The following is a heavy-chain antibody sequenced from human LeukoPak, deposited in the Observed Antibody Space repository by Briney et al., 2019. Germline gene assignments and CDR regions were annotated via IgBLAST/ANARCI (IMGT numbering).Heavy chain of an antibody. CDR2: IWYDGSNK. CDR1: GFSFSDFG. V-gene: IGHV3-33*01. D-gene: IGHD1-7*01. Sequence: GRSLRLSCAASGFSFSDFGMHWVRQAPGKGLEWMTIIWYDGSNKYYADSVKGRFTISRDNSKNTLYLQMNSLRAEDTAVYYCARDGNYDRLDYWGQGTLVTVSP. J-gene: IGHJ4*02. CDR3: ARDGNYDRLDY.